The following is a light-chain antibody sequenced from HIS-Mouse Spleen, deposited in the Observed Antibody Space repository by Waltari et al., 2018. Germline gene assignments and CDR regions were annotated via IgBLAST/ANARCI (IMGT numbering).Light chain of an antibody. V-gene: IGLV3-10*01. CDR2: EDS. CDR3: YSTDSSGNHRV. Sequence: SYELTQPPSVSVSPGQTARITCSGDALPKKYAYWYQQKSGQALVLVIYEDSNRPPGIPERFSGSSSGTMATLTISGAQVEDEADYYCYSTDSSGNHRVFGGGTKLTVL. CDR1: ALPKKY. J-gene: IGLJ2*01.